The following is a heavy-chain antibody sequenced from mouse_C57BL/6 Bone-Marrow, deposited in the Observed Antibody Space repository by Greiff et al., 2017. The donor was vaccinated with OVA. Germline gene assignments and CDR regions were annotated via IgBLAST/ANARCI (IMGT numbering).Heavy chain of an antibody. CDR3: AYSNYVFDY. CDR1: GYSITSGYY. Sequence: ESGPGLVKPSQSLSLTCSVTGYSITSGYYWNWIRQFPGNKLEWMGYISYDGSNNYNPSLKNRISITRDTSKNQFFLKLNSVTTEDTATYYCAYSNYVFDYWGQGTTLTVSS. J-gene: IGHJ2*01. CDR2: ISYDGSN. V-gene: IGHV3-6*01. D-gene: IGHD2-5*01.